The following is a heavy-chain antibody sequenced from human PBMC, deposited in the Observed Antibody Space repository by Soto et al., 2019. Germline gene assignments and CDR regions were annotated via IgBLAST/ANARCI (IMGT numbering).Heavy chain of an antibody. CDR1: GFTFDNSW. J-gene: IGHJ3*02. CDR2: IKKGGSET. CDR3: VRGSGYSYAFDI. Sequence: GGSLRLSCTASGFTFDNSWMTWVRQAPGKGLEWMANIKKGGSETYYVDSVRGRFTISRDDANNSLYLQMNSLRTEDTAVYFCVRGSGYSYAFDIWGQGTMVTVSS. D-gene: IGHD5-18*01. V-gene: IGHV3-7*01.